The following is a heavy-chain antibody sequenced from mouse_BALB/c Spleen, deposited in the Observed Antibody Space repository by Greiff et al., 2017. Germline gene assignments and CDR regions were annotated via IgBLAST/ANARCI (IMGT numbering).Heavy chain of an antibody. CDR3: ARNGYYAMDY. V-gene: IGHV3-2*02. CDR2: ISYSGST. Sequence: EVQLQESGPGLVKPSQSLSLTCTVTGYSITSDYAWNWIRQFPGNKLEWMGYISYSGSTSYNPSLKSRISITRDTSKNRFFLQLNSVTTEDTATYYCARNGYYAMDYWGQGTSVTVSS. J-gene: IGHJ4*01. CDR1: GYSITSDYA.